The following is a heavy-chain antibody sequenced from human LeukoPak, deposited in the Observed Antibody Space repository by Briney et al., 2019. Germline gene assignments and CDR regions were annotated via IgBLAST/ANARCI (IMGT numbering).Heavy chain of an antibody. Sequence: ASVKVSCKASGYTLTGNYMHWVRQAPGQGLEWMGWINPNSGGTNYAQKFQGRVTMTRDTSISAAYMELSRLRSDDTAVYYCARDLAVAGTMVEFDYWGQGTLVTVSS. V-gene: IGHV1-2*02. CDR2: INPNSGGT. D-gene: IGHD6-19*01. J-gene: IGHJ4*02. CDR1: GYTLTGNY. CDR3: ARDLAVAGTMVEFDY.